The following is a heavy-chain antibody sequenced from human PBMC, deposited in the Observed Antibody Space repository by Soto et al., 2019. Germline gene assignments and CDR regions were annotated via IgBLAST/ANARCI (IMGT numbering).Heavy chain of an antibody. D-gene: IGHD6-19*01. CDR3: ARGGSSGWYRRGSETVDY. CDR2: IWYDGSNK. Sequence: QVQLVESGGGVVQPGRSLRLSCAASGFTFSSYGMHWVRQAPGKGLEWVAVIWYDGSNKYYADSVKGRFTISRDNSKNTLYLQMNSLRAEDTAVYYCARGGSSGWYRRGSETVDYWGQGTLVTVSS. CDR1: GFTFSSYG. J-gene: IGHJ4*02. V-gene: IGHV3-33*01.